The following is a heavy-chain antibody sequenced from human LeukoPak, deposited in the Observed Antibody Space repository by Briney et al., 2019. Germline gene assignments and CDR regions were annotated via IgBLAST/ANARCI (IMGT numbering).Heavy chain of an antibody. D-gene: IGHD6-19*01. CDR1: GGSISSSSYY. J-gene: IGHJ5*02. CDR3: ARGTVAGNKGHWFDP. CDR2: IYYSGST. V-gene: IGHV4-39*07. Sequence: PSETLSLTCTVSGGSISSSSYYWGWIRQPPGKGLEWIGSIYYSGSTYYNPSLKSRVTISVDTSKNQFSLKLSSVTAADTAVYYCARGTVAGNKGHWFDPWGQGTLVTVSS.